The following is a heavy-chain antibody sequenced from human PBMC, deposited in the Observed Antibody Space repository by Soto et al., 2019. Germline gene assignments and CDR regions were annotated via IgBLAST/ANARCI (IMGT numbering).Heavy chain of an antibody. V-gene: IGHV1-69*12. CDR3: AREVRSGYNYDKDYYYGMDV. D-gene: IGHD5-18*01. CDR1: GTTFSSYA. Sequence: QVQLVQSGAEVKRPGSSVKVSCKASGTTFSSYAISWVRQAPGQGLEWMGGIIPLFGTANYAQKFQGRATITADESTSTAFRELSSLRSEDTAVYYCAREVRSGYNYDKDYYYGMDVWGQGTTVAVSS. CDR2: IIPLFGTA. J-gene: IGHJ6*02.